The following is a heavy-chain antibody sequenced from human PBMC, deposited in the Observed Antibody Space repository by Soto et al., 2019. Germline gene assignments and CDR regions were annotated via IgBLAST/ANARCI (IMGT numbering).Heavy chain of an antibody. CDR1: GGSISSYY. D-gene: IGHD3-9*01. CDR3: ARAGKNYDILTGYQPDYYYYYLDI. Sequence: PSETLSLTCTVSGGSISSYYWSWIRQPPGKGLEWIGYIYYSGSTNYNPSLKSRVTISVDTSKNQFSLKLSSVTAADTAVYYCARAGKNYDILTGYQPDYYYYYLDIWGKGTTVNVSS. CDR2: IYYSGST. V-gene: IGHV4-59*01. J-gene: IGHJ6*03.